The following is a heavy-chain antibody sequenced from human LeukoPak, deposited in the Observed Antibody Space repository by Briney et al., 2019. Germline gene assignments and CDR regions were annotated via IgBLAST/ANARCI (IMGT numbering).Heavy chain of an antibody. Sequence: PGGSLRLSCAASGFTFSSYAMHWVRQAPGKGLEYVSAISSNGDSTYYANSVEGRFTISRDNSKNTLYLQMGSLRAEDMAVYYCAREGTAMVSPLIGPPDYWGQGTLVTVSS. CDR2: ISSNGDST. CDR3: AREGTAMVSPLIGPPDY. D-gene: IGHD5-18*01. V-gene: IGHV3-64*01. CDR1: GFTFSSYA. J-gene: IGHJ4*02.